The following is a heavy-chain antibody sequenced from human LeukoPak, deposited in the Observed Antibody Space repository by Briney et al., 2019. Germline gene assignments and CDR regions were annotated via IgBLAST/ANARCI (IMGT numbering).Heavy chain of an antibody. CDR1: GFTFTYYS. CDR3: VRGVDI. V-gene: IGHV3-48*01. D-gene: IGHD5-24*01. Sequence: RGSLRLSCAASGFTFTYYSIKWVRQAPGKGLEWISFISESGSTIYYADSVKGRFTVSRDNAKNSLYLQMNGLTVEDTAVYYCVRGVDIWGQGTLVTVSS. CDR2: ISESGSTI. J-gene: IGHJ4*02.